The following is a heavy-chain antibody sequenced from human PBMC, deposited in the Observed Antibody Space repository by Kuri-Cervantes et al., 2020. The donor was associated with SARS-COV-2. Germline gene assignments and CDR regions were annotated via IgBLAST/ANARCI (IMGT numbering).Heavy chain of an antibody. J-gene: IGHJ2*01. CDR3: AKDRGLWYSSSAATPYWYFDL. CDR1: GSTFSSYA. V-gene: IGHV3-23*01. D-gene: IGHD6-6*01. Sequence: GESLKISCAASGSTFSSYAMSWVRQAPGKGLEWVSAISGSGGSTYYADSVKGRFTISRDNSKNTLYLQMNSLRAEDTAVYYCAKDRGLWYSSSAATPYWYFDLWGRGTLVTVSS. CDR2: ISGSGGST.